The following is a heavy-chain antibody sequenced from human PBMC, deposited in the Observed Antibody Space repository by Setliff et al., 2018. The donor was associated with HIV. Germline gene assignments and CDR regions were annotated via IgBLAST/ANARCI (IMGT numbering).Heavy chain of an antibody. Sequence: PGGSLRLSCAASGFAFSSSAMSWVRQAPGKGLEWVSAISGSGGSTYYADSVKGRFTISRDNSENTVYLQMNSLRAEDTAVYYCAKSLDIVATIAPFFDYWGQGTLVTVSS. CDR3: AKSLDIVATIAPFFDY. D-gene: IGHD5-12*01. CDR2: ISGSGGST. CDR1: GFAFSSSA. V-gene: IGHV3-23*01. J-gene: IGHJ4*02.